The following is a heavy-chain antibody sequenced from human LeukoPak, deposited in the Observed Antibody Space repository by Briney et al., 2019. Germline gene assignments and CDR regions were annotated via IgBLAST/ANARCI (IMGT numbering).Heavy chain of an antibody. CDR3: AREGTFGDYRASGDH. CDR1: GFTFSTYW. V-gene: IGHV3-7*03. CDR2: IKQDGSLK. D-gene: IGHD2-21*02. Sequence: GGSLRLSCEASGFTFSTYWMKWVRQAPGKGLEWVANIKQDGSLKYYVDSVKGRFIISRDNAKNSLYLQMNSVRAEDTAVYYCAREGTFGDYRASGDHWGQGALVTASS. J-gene: IGHJ4*02.